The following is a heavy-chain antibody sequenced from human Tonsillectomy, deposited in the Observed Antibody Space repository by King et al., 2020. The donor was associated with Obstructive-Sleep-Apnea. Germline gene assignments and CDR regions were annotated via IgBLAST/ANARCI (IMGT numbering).Heavy chain of an antibody. Sequence: QLVQSGSELKRPGASVKVSCQASGYTLTSHTLNWVRQAPGQGLEWMGWINTNTGDPRYAQDFKGRLVISLDTSVSTAYLQINNLQTEDTAVYYCARIRRQMVVVQDAFDMWGQGTMVTVSS. CDR2: INTNTGDP. CDR1: GYTLTSHT. J-gene: IGHJ3*02. CDR3: ARIRRQMVVVQDAFDM. D-gene: IGHD2-15*01. V-gene: IGHV7-4-1*02.